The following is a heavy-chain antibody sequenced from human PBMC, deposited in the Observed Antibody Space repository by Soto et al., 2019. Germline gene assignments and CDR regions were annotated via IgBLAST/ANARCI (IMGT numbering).Heavy chain of an antibody. Sequence: QVQLQESGPGLVKPSQTLSLTCTVSGGSISSGGYYWSWIRQHPGKGLEWIGYIYYSGSTCYNPSLKSRVTISVVPSKNQFSLKLSSVTAADTAVYYCARASRNYGSGDRRDYYCGMDVGGQGTTVTVSS. D-gene: IGHD3-10*01. CDR2: IYYSGST. CDR3: ARASRNYGSGDRRDYYCGMDV. V-gene: IGHV4-31*03. J-gene: IGHJ6*02. CDR1: GGSISSGGYY.